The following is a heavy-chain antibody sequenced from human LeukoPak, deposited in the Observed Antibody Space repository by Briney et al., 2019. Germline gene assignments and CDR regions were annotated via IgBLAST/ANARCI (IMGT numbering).Heavy chain of an antibody. CDR3: ARYGVGATTAFDY. Sequence: PSETLSLTCTVSGGSISSYYWSWIREPPGKGLEWIGYIYYSGSTDYNPSLKSRVTISVDTSKNQFSLKLSSVTAADTAVCYCARYGVGATTAFDYWGQGTLVTVSS. D-gene: IGHD1-26*01. CDR1: GGSISSYY. J-gene: IGHJ4*02. V-gene: IGHV4-59*01. CDR2: IYYSGST.